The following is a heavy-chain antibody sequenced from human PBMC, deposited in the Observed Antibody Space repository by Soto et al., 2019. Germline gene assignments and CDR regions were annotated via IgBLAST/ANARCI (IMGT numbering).Heavy chain of an antibody. Sequence: QLQLQESGPGLVKPSETLSLTCTVSGGSISSSSYYWGWIRQPPGKGLEWIGSIYYSGSTYYNPSLKSRVTISVDTSKNQFSLKLSSVTAADTAVYYCARQCSSTSCYAWWGYYYGMDVWGQGTTVTVSS. D-gene: IGHD2-2*01. J-gene: IGHJ6*02. CDR2: IYYSGST. CDR1: GGSISSSSYY. CDR3: ARQCSSTSCYAWWGYYYGMDV. V-gene: IGHV4-39*01.